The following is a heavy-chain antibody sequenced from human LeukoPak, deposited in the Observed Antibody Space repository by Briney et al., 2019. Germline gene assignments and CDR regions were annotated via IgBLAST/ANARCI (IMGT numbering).Heavy chain of an antibody. J-gene: IGHJ4*02. D-gene: IGHD1-26*01. Sequence: GGSLRLSCAASGFTFSDNSMNWVRQAPGKGLEWLSYISSSSSTMYYADSVKGRFTISRDNAKNSLYLQMNSLRAEDTAVYYCAGRVGATWVDYWGQGALVTVSS. V-gene: IGHV3-48*04. CDR2: ISSSSSTM. CDR3: AGRVGATWVDY. CDR1: GFTFSDNS.